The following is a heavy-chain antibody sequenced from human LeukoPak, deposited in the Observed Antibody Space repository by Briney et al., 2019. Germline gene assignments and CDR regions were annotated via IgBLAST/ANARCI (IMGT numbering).Heavy chain of an antibody. V-gene: IGHV1-46*01. CDR3: ARDNSVEDTAWWFDP. J-gene: IGHJ5*02. CDR2: INPSGGST. D-gene: IGHD4-23*01. Sequence: ASVKVSCKASGYTFTSYYMHWVRQAPGQGLEWIGIINPSGGSTSCAQKFQGRVTMTRDMSTSTDYVELSSLRSEDTAVYYCARDNSVEDTAWWFDPWGQGTLVTVSS. CDR1: GYTFTSYY.